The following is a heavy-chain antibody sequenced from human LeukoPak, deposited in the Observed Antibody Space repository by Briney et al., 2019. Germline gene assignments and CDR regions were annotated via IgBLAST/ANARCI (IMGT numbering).Heavy chain of an antibody. V-gene: IGHV4-31*11. CDR3: ARYEWGYSYGKPHYFDY. J-gene: IGHJ4*02. CDR2: IYYSGST. CDR1: GVSISSSNW. D-gene: IGHD5-18*01. Sequence: SETLSLTCAVSGVSISSSNWWSWVRQHPGKGLEWIGYIYYSGSTYYNPSLKSRVTISVDTSKNQFSLKLSSVTAADTAVYYCARYEWGYSYGKPHYFDYWGQGTLVTVSS.